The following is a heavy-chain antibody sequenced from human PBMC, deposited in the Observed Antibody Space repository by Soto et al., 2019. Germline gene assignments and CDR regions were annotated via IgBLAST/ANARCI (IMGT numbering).Heavy chain of an antibody. D-gene: IGHD6-13*01. CDR2: ISYDGSNK. CDR1: GFTFSSYA. V-gene: IGHV3-30-3*01. CDR3: AAAAPLYNWFDP. Sequence: LRLSCAASGFTFSSYAMHWVRQAPGKGLEWVAVISYDGSNKYYADSVKGRFTISRDNSKNTLYLQMNSLRAEDTAVYYGAAAAPLYNWFDPWGQGP. J-gene: IGHJ5*02.